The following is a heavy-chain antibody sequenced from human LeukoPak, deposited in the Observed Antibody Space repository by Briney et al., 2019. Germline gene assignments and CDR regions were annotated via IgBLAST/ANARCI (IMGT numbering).Heavy chain of an antibody. J-gene: IGHJ4*02. V-gene: IGHV3-9*01. CDR2: ISWNSGRI. Sequence: GRSLRLSCAASGFRFDDYAMYWVRQAPGKGLEWVSGISWNSGRIGYADSVKGRFTISRDNAKNSLYLEMNSLRAEDTALYYCAKDGGRDYDTLTGHYKPANYFDYWGQGTLVTVSS. CDR3: AKDGGRDYDTLTGHYKPANYFDY. CDR1: GFRFDDYA. D-gene: IGHD3-9*01.